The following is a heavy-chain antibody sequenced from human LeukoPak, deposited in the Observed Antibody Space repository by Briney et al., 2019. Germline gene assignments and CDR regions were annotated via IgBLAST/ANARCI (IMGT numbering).Heavy chain of an antibody. Sequence: SETLSLTCTVSGGSISSGDYYWSWLRHPPGKGLECIGYNYYRGSTYYNPSLKSRITISVDTSKNQFSLKLTSVTAADTAVHYCARAGDYYDSSGYYTAEYFQHWGQGNLVIVSS. CDR2: NYYRGST. D-gene: IGHD3-22*01. CDR1: GGSISSGDYY. V-gene: IGHV4-30-4*01. J-gene: IGHJ1*01. CDR3: ARAGDYYDSSGYYTAEYFQH.